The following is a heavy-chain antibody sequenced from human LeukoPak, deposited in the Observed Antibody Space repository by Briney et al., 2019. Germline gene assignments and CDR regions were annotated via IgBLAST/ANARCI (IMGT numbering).Heavy chain of an antibody. J-gene: IGHJ6*03. CDR3: AKDVYRVANYYMDV. CDR1: GFTFDDYA. Sequence: GGSLRLSCAASGFTFDDYAMHWVRQAPGKGLEWVSLISWDGGSTYYADSVKGRFTISRDNSKNSLYLQMSSLRAEDTALYYCAKDVYRVANYYMDVWAKGPRSPSP. D-gene: IGHD1-14*01. CDR2: ISWDGGST. V-gene: IGHV3-43D*03.